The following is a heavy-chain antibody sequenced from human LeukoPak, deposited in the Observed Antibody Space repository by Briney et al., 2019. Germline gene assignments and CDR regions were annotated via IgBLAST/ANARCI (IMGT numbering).Heavy chain of an antibody. CDR3: AKVRRTPRPGAFDY. CDR1: GLTVSSNC. CDR2: ISGSGGST. D-gene: IGHD2-15*01. J-gene: IGHJ4*02. V-gene: IGHV3-23*01. Sequence: GGSLRLSCTASGLTVSSNCMSWVRQAPGKGLEWVSAISGSGGSTYYADSVKGRFTISRDNSKNTLYLQMNSLRAEDTAVYYCAKVRRTPRPGAFDYWGQGTLVTVSS.